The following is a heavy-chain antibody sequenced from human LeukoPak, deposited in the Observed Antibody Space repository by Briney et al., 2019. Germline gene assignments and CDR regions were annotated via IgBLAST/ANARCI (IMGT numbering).Heavy chain of an antibody. V-gene: IGHV3-30*02. CDR1: GFTFSSHG. J-gene: IGHJ5*02. D-gene: IGHD3-16*01. Sequence: GGSLRLSCAASGFTFSSHGFHWVRQAPGKGLEWVAFIRYDESLKYYADSVKGRFTGSRDNSKNTLYLQMNSLRVEDTAVYYCAKDLGWFDPWGQGTLVTVSS. CDR3: AKDLGWFDP. CDR2: IRYDESLK.